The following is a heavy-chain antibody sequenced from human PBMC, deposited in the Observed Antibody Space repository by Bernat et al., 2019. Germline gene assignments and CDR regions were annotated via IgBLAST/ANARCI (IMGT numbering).Heavy chain of an antibody. CDR3: TRDIGVLRFLEWLLYGFDY. CDR2: IRSKAYGGTT. J-gene: IGHJ4*02. D-gene: IGHD3-3*01. Sequence: EVQLVESGGGLVKPGRSLRLSCTASGFTFGDYAMSWFRQAPGKGLEWVGFIRSKAYGGTTEDAGSVKGRFTISRDESKSIAYLQMNSLKTEDTAVYYCTRDIGVLRFLEWLLYGFDYWGQGTLVTVSS. CDR1: GFTFGDYA. V-gene: IGHV3-49*05.